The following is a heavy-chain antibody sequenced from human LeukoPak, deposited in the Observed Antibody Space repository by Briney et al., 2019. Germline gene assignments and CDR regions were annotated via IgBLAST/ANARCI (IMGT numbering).Heavy chain of an antibody. J-gene: IGHJ4*02. CDR1: GFTFSNYW. D-gene: IGHD4-17*01. V-gene: IGHV3-74*01. CDR3: AKGGATVIDY. Sequence: GGSLRLSCAASGFTFSNYWMQWVRQAPGKGLVWVSRINSDGSSTTSADSVKGRFTISRDNAKNTLYLQMNSLIAEDTAVYYCAKGGATVIDYWGQGTLVTVSS. CDR2: INSDGSST.